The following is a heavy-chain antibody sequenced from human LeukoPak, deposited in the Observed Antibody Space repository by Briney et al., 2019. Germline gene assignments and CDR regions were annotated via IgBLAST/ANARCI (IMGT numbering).Heavy chain of an antibody. D-gene: IGHD3-10*01. V-gene: IGHV3-7*01. Sequence: GRSLRLSCAASGFTFNTYAMHWVRQAPGKGLEWVANIKQDGSEKYYVDSVKGRFTISRDNAKNSLYLQMNSLRAEDTAVYYCAREDYYGSGSYYYYYYYYMDVWGKGTTVTISS. CDR2: IKQDGSEK. J-gene: IGHJ6*03. CDR1: GFTFNTYA. CDR3: AREDYYGSGSYYYYYYYYMDV.